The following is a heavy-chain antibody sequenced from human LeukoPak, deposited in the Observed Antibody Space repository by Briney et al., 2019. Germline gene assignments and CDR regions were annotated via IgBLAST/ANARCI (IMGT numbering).Heavy chain of an antibody. D-gene: IGHD5-18*01. V-gene: IGHV3-21*05. CDR3: ARHLSGITGYTYGRGIDY. Sequence: GGSLRLSCAASGFTFSSYEMNWVRQAPGKGLEWVSYISSSSSYIYYADSVKGRFTISRDNAKNSLYLQMNSLRAEDTAVYYCARHLSGITGYTYGRGIDYWGQGTLVTVSS. CDR2: ISSSSSYI. CDR1: GFTFSSYE. J-gene: IGHJ4*02.